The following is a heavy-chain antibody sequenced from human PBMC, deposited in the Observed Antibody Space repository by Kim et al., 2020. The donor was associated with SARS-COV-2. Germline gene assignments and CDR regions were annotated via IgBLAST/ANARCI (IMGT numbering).Heavy chain of an antibody. J-gene: IGHJ5*02. Sequence: SVKVSCKASGGTFSSYAISWVRQAPGQGLEWMGGIIPIFGTANYAQKFQGRVTITADESTSTAYMELSSLRSEDTAVYYCVRADSSGSYNWFDPWGQGTLVTVSS. D-gene: IGHD3-22*01. CDR2: IIPIFGTA. V-gene: IGHV1-69*13. CDR3: VRADSSGSYNWFDP. CDR1: GGTFSSYA.